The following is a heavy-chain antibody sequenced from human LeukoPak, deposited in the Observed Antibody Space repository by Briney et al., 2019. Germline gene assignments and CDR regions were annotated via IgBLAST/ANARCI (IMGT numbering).Heavy chain of an antibody. D-gene: IGHD3-10*01. Sequence: SETLSLTCAVYGGSFSGYYWSWIRQPPGKGLEWIGEINHSGSTNYNPSLKSRVTISVDTSKNQFSLKLSSVTTADTAVYYCARSLRGVPAFDIWGQGTMVTVSS. CDR3: ARSLRGVPAFDI. CDR2: INHSGST. J-gene: IGHJ3*02. CDR1: GGSFSGYY. V-gene: IGHV4-34*01.